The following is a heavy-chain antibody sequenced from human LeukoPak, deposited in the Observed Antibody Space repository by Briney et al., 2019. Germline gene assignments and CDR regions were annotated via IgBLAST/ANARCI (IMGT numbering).Heavy chain of an antibody. J-gene: IGHJ6*03. CDR3: ARGLQYQLLKALRYYYMDV. CDR2: IIPISGTA. CDR1: GGTFSSHA. Sequence: GASVKVSCKASGGTFSSHAIAWVRQAPGRGPEWMGGIIPISGTADYAQKFQGRVTITTDQSTSTAYMELSSLTSDDTAVYYCARGLQYQLLKALRYYYMDVWGEGTTVTVSS. D-gene: IGHD2-2*01. V-gene: IGHV1-69*05.